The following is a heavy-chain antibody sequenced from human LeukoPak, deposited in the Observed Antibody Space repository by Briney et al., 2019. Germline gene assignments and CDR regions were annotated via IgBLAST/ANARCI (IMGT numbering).Heavy chain of an antibody. CDR2: ISGDGVST. J-gene: IGHJ4*02. CDR3: ARESGKFDY. Sequence: PGGSLRLSCVASGLPIADFAMHWVRQAPGKGLEWVSLISGDGVSTFYADSVKGRFSISRDNSKNYLSLERNSLRTEHTAMYYCARESGKFDYWGQGTLVAVSS. CDR1: GLPIADFA. V-gene: IGHV3-43*02.